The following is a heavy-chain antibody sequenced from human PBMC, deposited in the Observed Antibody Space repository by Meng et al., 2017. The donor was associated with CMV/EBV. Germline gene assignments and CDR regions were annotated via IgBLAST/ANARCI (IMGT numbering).Heavy chain of an antibody. D-gene: IGHD4-11*01. Sequence: GESLKISCAASGFTFSSHAMSWVRQAPGKGLEWVSVIYSGGSSTYYADSVKGRFTISRDNSKNTLYLQMNSLRAEDTAVYYCAKDLVIPLYSTPYYYGMDVWGQGTTVTVSS. CDR2: IYSGGSST. V-gene: IGHV3-23*03. CDR1: GFTFSSHA. CDR3: AKDLVIPLYSTPYYYGMDV. J-gene: IGHJ6*02.